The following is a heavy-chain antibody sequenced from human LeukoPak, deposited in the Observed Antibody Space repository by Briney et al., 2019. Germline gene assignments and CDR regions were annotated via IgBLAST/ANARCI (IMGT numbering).Heavy chain of an antibody. D-gene: IGHD4-11*01. CDR1: GFTFSSYW. CDR3: ARDRGYSTFDF. Sequence: GGSLRLSCAASGFTFSSYWMSWVRQAPGKGLEWVANMNQDESEENFVDSVKGRFSISRDNAKRSLYLQMNSLRAEDMAMYYCARDRGYSTFDFWGQGTLVTVSS. CDR2: MNQDESEE. J-gene: IGHJ4*02. V-gene: IGHV3-7*04.